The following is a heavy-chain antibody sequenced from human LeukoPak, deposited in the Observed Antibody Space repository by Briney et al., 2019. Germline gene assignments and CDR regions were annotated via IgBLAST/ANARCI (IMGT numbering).Heavy chain of an antibody. V-gene: IGHV3-7*01. CDR3: ARNSGSHP. Sequence: PGGSLRLSCAASGLTVSTNYMSWVRQAPGKGLEWVANIKQDGSEKYYVDSVKGRFTISRDNAKNSLYLQMNSLRAEDTAVYYCARNSGSHPWGQGTLVTVSS. CDR1: GLTVSTNY. CDR2: IKQDGSEK. D-gene: IGHD3-10*01. J-gene: IGHJ5*02.